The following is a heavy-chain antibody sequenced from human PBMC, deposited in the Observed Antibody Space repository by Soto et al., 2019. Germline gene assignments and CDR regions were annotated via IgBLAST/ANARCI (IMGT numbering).Heavy chain of an antibody. CDR1: GFTFSSYG. D-gene: IGHD6-13*01. CDR3: AKDIAAAGNFDY. Sequence: QVQLVESGGGVVQPGRSLRLSCAASGFTFSSYGMHWVRQAPGKGLEWVAVIPYDGSNKYYADSVKGRFTISRDNSKNTLYLQMNSLRAEDTAVYYCAKDIAAAGNFDYWGQGTLVTVSS. V-gene: IGHV3-30*18. CDR2: IPYDGSNK. J-gene: IGHJ4*02.